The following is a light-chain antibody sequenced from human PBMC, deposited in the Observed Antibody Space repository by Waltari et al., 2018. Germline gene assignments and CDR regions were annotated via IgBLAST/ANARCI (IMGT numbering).Light chain of an antibody. V-gene: IGKV4-1*01. CDR1: QSVLYSSNNKYD. J-gene: IGKJ2*01. CDR3: QQYHSFPYT. Sequence: DIVMTQSPDSLAVSLGERATINCKSGQSVLYSSNNKYDLAWDPQKQVQPPKLLFYWASTRESGVPDRFSGSGSGTDFTLTISSLQAEDVAVYYCQQYHSFPYTFGQGTKLEIK. CDR2: WAS.